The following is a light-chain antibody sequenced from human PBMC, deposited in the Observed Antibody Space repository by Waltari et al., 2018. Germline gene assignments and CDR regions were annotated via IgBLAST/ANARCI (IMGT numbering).Light chain of an antibody. CDR1: QSRARY. V-gene: IGKV3-11*01. Sequence: ELVLTQFPDTLSLSQGDRATLSCRANQSRARYLAWYQQKPGQAPRLLIYDVSNRASGIPARFSGSGSGTDFTLTISTLEPEDFAIYYCQQRRFMGITFGQGTRLDIK. CDR2: DVS. CDR3: QQRRFMGIT. J-gene: IGKJ5*01.